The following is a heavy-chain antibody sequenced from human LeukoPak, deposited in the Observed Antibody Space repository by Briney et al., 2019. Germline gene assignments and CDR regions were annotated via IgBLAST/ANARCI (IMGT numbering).Heavy chain of an antibody. CDR3: ARGRSEVGATHYYYYYMGV. CDR1: GYTFTSYG. CDR2: ISAYNGNT. Sequence: ASVKVSCKASGYTFTSYGISWVRQAPGQGLEWMGWISAYNGNTNYAQKLQGRVTMTTDTSTSTAYMELSSLRSEDTAVYYCARGRSEVGATHYYYYYMGVWGKGTTVTISS. D-gene: IGHD1-26*01. J-gene: IGHJ6*03. V-gene: IGHV1-18*01.